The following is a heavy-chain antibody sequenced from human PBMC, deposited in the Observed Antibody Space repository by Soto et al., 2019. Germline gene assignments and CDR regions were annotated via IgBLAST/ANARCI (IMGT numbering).Heavy chain of an antibody. V-gene: IGHV2-5*02. Sequence: QITLKESGPTLVKPTQTLTLTWTFSGFSLSSTRVAVGWIRQPPGKALEWLALIYWDDDKRYSPFLKSRLTSTKDTSKNQVVLTMTNMDPVDTATYYCAHSVVAGLGYYFDYWGQGTLATVSS. D-gene: IGHD6-19*01. CDR2: IYWDDDK. J-gene: IGHJ4*02. CDR3: AHSVVAGLGYYFDY. CDR1: GFSLSSTRVA.